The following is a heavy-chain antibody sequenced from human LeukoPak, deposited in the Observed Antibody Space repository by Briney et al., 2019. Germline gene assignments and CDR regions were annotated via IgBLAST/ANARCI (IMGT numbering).Heavy chain of an antibody. D-gene: IGHD7-27*01. CDR2: IYSGGNT. CDR1: GFTVSNSY. J-gene: IGHJ4*02. CDR3: AKTGGPWD. Sequence: GGSLRLSCAASGFTVSNSYMSWVRQAPGRGLEWVSVIYSGGNTYYTDSVKGQFTISRDNSKNTLYLQMNSLRADDTAVYYCAKTGGPWDWGQGTLVTVSS. V-gene: IGHV3-53*01.